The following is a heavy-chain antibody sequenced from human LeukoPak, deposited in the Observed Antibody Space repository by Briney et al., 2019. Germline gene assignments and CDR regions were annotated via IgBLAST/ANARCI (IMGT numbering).Heavy chain of an antibody. CDR2: LSPPLGTA. J-gene: IGHJ4*02. CDR1: GDSLNINA. Sequence: ASVNVSCKASGDSLNINAITWVRQAPGQGLEWMGGLSPPLGTAHYAQRFQGRLSITADESTTTVHMELRSLTSEDTAVYYCARDKTRLDLWGPGTLVTVSP. CDR3: ARDKTRLDL. V-gene: IGHV1-69*13. D-gene: IGHD3/OR15-3a*01.